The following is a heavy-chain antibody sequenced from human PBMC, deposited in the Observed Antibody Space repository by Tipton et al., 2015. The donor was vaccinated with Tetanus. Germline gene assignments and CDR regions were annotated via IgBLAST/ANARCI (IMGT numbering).Heavy chain of an antibody. D-gene: IGHD1-1*01. CDR1: GFPFRSYW. J-gene: IGHJ6*02. CDR3: SRRSLTNYGLDV. CDR2: IKSDGTKT. Sequence: SLRLSCAASGFPFRSYWMHWVRQSPGKGLVWVSRIKSDGTKTTYADSVKGRFTISRDNAKNTLYLQMNSLRAEDTAVYFCSRRSLTNYGLDVWGQGTPVTVSS. V-gene: IGHV3-74*03.